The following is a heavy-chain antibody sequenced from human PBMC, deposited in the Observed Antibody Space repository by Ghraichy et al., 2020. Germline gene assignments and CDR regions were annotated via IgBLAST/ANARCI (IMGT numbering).Heavy chain of an antibody. CDR2: IYHRGGT. D-gene: IGHD1-26*01. CDR1: GDSISSRSSY. Sequence: SETLSLTCTVSGDSISSRSSYWGWIRQPPGKGLEWIGTIYHRGGTHYSPSLKTRVTLSVDTSKNQFSLRLSSVTAADTAVYYCSRHLDSGSYSASYYFDSWGQGALVT. J-gene: IGHJ4*02. V-gene: IGHV4-39*01. CDR3: SRHLDSGSYSASYYFDS.